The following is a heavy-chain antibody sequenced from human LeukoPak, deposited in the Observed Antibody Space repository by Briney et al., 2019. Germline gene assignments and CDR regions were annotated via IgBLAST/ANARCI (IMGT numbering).Heavy chain of an antibody. V-gene: IGHV3-15*01. CDR2: IKSKTDGGTT. J-gene: IGHJ4*02. CDR1: GFTFSNAW. Sequence: GGSLRLSCAASGFTFSNAWMGWVRQAPGKGLEWVGRIKSKTDGGTTDYAAPVKGRFTISRDDSKTTLYLQMNSLKPEDTAVYYCTTTGDYGGNSDFDYWGREPWSPSPQ. D-gene: IGHD4-23*01. CDR3: TTTGDYGGNSDFDY.